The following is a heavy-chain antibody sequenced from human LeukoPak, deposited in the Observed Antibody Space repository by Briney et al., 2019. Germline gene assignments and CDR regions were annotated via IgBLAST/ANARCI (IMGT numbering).Heavy chain of an antibody. D-gene: IGHD6-6*01. CDR3: ARGAARPGYFQH. V-gene: IGHV3-21*01. CDR2: ISSSSSYI. CDR1: GFTFSSYS. J-gene: IGHJ1*01. Sequence: PGGSLRLSCAASGFTFSSYSMNWVRQAPGKGLEWVSSISSSSSYIYYADSVKGRFTISRDNAKNSLYLQMNSLRAEDTAVYYCARGAARPGYFQHWGQGTLVTVSS.